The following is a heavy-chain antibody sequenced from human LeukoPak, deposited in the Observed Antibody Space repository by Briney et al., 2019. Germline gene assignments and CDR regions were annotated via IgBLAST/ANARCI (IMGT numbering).Heavy chain of an antibody. V-gene: IGHV4-34*01. Sequence: PSETLSLTCAVYGGSFSGYYWSWIRQPPGKGLEWIGEINHSGSTNYNPSLKSRVTISVDTSKNQFSLRLSSVTAADTAVYYCARGRSFYGSGSYRTPDRYKSFDYWGQGTLVTVSS. J-gene: IGHJ4*02. CDR2: INHSGST. CDR1: GGSFSGYY. D-gene: IGHD3-10*01. CDR3: ARGRSFYGSGSYRTPDRYKSFDY.